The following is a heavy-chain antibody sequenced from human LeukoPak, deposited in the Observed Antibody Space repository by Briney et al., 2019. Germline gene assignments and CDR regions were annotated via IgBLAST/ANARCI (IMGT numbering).Heavy chain of an antibody. V-gene: IGHV4-59*08. CDR2: IYYSGST. D-gene: IGHD3-3*01. CDR1: GGSISSYY. J-gene: IGHJ4*02. CDR3: ARHTDFWSGYSVFFDY. Sequence: SETLSLTCTDSGGSISSYYWSWIRQPPGKGLEWIGYIYYSGSTNYNPSLKSRVTISVDTSKNQFSLKLSSVTAADTAVYYCARHTDFWSGYSVFFDYWGQGTLVTVSS.